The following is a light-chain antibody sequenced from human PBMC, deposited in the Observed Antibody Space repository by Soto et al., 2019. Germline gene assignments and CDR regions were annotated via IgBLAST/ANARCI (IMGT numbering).Light chain of an antibody. CDR1: QSLSSN. J-gene: IGKJ1*01. Sequence: EIGMTQSPATLSVSPGERATLSCRASQSLSSNLAWYQQKPGQAPRLLIYGASTRATGIPARFSGSGSGTEFALTISSLQSEDFAIYYCQQYHLWPPWTFGQGTKVEIK. CDR2: GAS. CDR3: QQYHLWPPWT. V-gene: IGKV3-15*01.